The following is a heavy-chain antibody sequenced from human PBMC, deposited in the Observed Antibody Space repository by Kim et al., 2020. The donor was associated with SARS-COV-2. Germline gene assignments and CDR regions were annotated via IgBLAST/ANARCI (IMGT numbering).Heavy chain of an antibody. J-gene: IGHJ4*02. Sequence: SETLSLTCTVSGGSISSSSYYWGWIRQPPGKGLEWIGSIYYSGSTYYNPSLKSRVTISVDTSKNQFSLKLSSVTAADTAVYYCARMGRGVIINHDYWGQG. CDR1: GGSISSSSYY. CDR2: IYYSGST. CDR3: ARMGRGVIINHDY. V-gene: IGHV4-39*01. D-gene: IGHD3-10*01.